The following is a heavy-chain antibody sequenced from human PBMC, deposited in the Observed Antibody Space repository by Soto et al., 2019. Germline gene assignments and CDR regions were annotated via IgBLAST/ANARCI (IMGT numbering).Heavy chain of an antibody. CDR3: SGYDKRANDY. J-gene: IGHJ4*02. D-gene: IGHD5-12*01. CDR1: GFTFGDYA. Sequence: EVQLVESGGGLVQPGRSLRLSCTASGFTFGDYAMSWFRQAPGKGLEWVGFIRSKAYGGTTEYAASVKGRFTISRDDSKSIAYLQMNSLKTEDTAVYYCSGYDKRANDYWGQGTLVTVSS. V-gene: IGHV3-49*03. CDR2: IRSKAYGGTT.